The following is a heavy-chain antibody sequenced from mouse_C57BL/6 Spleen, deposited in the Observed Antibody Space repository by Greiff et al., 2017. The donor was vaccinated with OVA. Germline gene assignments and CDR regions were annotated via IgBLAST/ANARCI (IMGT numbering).Heavy chain of an antibody. CDR3: ASPLRQLRRYNAMDY. J-gene: IGHJ4*01. CDR1: GYTFTDYN. D-gene: IGHD3-2*02. CDR2: INPNNGGT. V-gene: IGHV1-22*01. Sequence: VQLQQSGPELVKPGASVKMSCKASGYTFTDYNMHWVKQSHGKSLEWIGYINPNNGGTSYNQKFKGKATLTVNKSSSTAYMPLRSLTSEDSAVYYCASPLRQLRRYNAMDYWGQGTSGTVSS.